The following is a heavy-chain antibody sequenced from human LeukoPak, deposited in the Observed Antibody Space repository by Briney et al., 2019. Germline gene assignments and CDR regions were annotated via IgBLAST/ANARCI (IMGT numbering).Heavy chain of an antibody. D-gene: IGHD5-12*01. V-gene: IGHV1-2*02. CDR3: ARSVGSGYGKDWFDP. J-gene: IGHJ5*02. Sequence: ASVKVSCKASGYTFTGYYMHWVRQAPGQGLEWMGWINPNSGGTNYAQKFQGRVTMTRDTSISTAYMELSRLRSDDTAVYYCARSVGSGYGKDWFDPWGQGTLDTVSS. CDR2: INPNSGGT. CDR1: GYTFTGYY.